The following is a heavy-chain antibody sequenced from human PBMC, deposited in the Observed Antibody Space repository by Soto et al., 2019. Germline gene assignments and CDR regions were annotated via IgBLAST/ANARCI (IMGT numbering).Heavy chain of an antibody. CDR3: TRDGTYCGDDCFYF. D-gene: IGHD2-21*01. Sequence: SETLSLTCTVSGGSSSSTSYYWGWIRQPPGKGLEWIGSIYSSGNTYYNPSLKSRVTISVDPSKNHFSLSLTSVTAADSAVYYCTRDGTYCGDDCFYFWGPGTLVTVSS. CDR2: IYSSGNT. J-gene: IGHJ4*02. CDR1: GGSSSSTSYY. V-gene: IGHV4-39*02.